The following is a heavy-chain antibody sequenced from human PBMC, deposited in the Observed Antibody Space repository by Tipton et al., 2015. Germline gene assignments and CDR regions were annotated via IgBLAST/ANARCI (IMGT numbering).Heavy chain of an antibody. J-gene: IGHJ4*02. CDR1: SDSISKYY. V-gene: IGHV4-59*08. D-gene: IGHD3-9*01. CDR3: ACQDYDSLTRDYQTVDY. Sequence: LRLSCSVSSDSISKYYWSWIRQPPGKELEWIGYIQYSGSTNYNPSLKSRVTISVDTSKNQFFLKLTSVTAADTAVYYCACQDYDSLTRDYQTVDYWGQGTLVTVSS. CDR2: IQYSGST.